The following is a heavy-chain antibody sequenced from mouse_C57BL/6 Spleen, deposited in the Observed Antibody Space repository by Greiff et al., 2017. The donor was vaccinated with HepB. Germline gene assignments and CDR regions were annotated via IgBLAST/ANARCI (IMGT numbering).Heavy chain of an antibody. CDR3: ARLDGNPYYAMDY. Sequence: QVQLKQSGAELVRPGTSVKLSCKASGYTFTSYWMHWVKQRPGQGLEWIGVIDPSDSYTNYNQKFKGKATLTVDTSSSTAYMQLSSLTSEDSAVYYCARLDGNPYYAMDYWGQGTSVTVSS. V-gene: IGHV1-59*01. D-gene: IGHD2-1*01. CDR2: IDPSDSYT. J-gene: IGHJ4*01. CDR1: GYTFTSYW.